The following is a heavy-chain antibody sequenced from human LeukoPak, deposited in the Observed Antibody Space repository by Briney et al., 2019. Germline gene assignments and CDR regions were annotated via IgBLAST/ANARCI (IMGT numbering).Heavy chain of an antibody. CDR2: IYLGDSDT. Sequence: VESLKISCKGPGYSITSYWIGWVRQMPGKGLKWMGNIYLGDSDTKYSPSFQGQVTISVDKSTSTAYLQWNSLKASDTAIYYCARRGYGSGSIGYFDSWGQGTLVTVSS. J-gene: IGHJ4*02. V-gene: IGHV5-51*01. D-gene: IGHD3-10*01. CDR3: ARRGYGSGSIGYFDS. CDR1: GYSITSYW.